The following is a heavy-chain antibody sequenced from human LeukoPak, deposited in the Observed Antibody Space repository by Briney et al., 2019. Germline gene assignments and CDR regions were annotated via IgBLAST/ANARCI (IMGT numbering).Heavy chain of an antibody. CDR2: IYSSGDT. CDR3: ARQTFGALYFDS. J-gene: IGHJ4*02. V-gene: IGHV4-4*07. D-gene: IGHD3-10*01. CDR1: GGSISNYY. Sequence: PSETLSLTCTVSGGSISNYYWSWIRQPAGEGLEWIGRIYSSGDTNYNPSLKSRVTMSADTSKNQVSLKLNSVTAADTAVYYCARQTFGALYFDSWGQGTLVTVSS.